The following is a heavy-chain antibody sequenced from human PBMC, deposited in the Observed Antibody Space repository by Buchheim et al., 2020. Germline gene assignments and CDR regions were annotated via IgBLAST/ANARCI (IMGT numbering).Heavy chain of an antibody. D-gene: IGHD3-22*01. Sequence: QVQLQESGPGLVKPSETLSLTCTVSGGSVSNGSHYWSWVRQPPGKGLEWIGYVYYNGGTNYNPSLKSRVTISIDTSKDHFSLRLSSVSAADTAAYYCARVARSSGIDYWGQGTL. J-gene: IGHJ4*02. CDR1: GGSVSNGSHY. CDR2: VYYNGGT. V-gene: IGHV4-61*01. CDR3: ARVARSSGIDY.